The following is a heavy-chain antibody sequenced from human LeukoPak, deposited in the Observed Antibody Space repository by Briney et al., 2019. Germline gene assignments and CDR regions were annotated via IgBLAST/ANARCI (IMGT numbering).Heavy chain of an antibody. CDR2: ISGSGATT. V-gene: IGHV3-23*01. CDR1: GFTFSTYA. D-gene: IGHD3-10*01. CDR3: AKSVGIIRRGAFDI. J-gene: IGHJ3*02. Sequence: GESLRLSCAASGFTFSTYAMSWVRQAPGKGLEWVSGISGSGATTYYADSAKGRFTISRDNSKNTLYLQMNSLRAEDTAVYYCAKSVGIIRRGAFDIWGQGTMVTVSS.